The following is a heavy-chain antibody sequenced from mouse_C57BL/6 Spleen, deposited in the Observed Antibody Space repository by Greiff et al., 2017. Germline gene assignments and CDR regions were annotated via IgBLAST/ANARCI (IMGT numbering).Heavy chain of an antibody. Sequence: VQLQQSGAELVKPGASVKLSCTASGFNIKDYYMHWVKQRTEPGLEWIGRIDPEDGEPKYAPQFQGKAPITADTSYNTAYLHISSLTSEDTAVYYCARRYYGSSHPYWYFDVWGTGTTVTVSS. D-gene: IGHD1-1*01. V-gene: IGHV14-2*01. CDR3: ARRYYGSSHPYWYFDV. CDR2: IDPEDGEP. CDR1: GFNIKDYY. J-gene: IGHJ1*03.